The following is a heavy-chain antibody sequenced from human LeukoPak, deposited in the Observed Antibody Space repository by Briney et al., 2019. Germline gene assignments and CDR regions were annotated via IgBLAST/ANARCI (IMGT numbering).Heavy chain of an antibody. Sequence: PGGSLRLSCAASGFTFSSYAMHWVRQAPGKGLEWVAVISYDGSNKYYADSVKGRFTISRDNSKNTLYLQMNSLRAEDTAVYYCARADSSGPLYYYYYMDVWGKGTTVTVSS. CDR3: ARADSSGPLYYYYYMDV. J-gene: IGHJ6*03. V-gene: IGHV3-30*14. D-gene: IGHD6-19*01. CDR1: GFTFSSYA. CDR2: ISYDGSNK.